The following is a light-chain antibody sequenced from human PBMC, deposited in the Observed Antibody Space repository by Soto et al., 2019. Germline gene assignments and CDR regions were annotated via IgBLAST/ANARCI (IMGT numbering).Light chain of an antibody. CDR1: SSDVGGYNY. CDR3: GSYTRSTTAVV. V-gene: IGLV2-14*01. Sequence: QSALTQPASVSGSPGQSITISCTGTSSDVGGYNYVSWYQQPPGKAPKLMIYDVSHRPSGVSHRFSGSKSGNTASLTITGLQAEDEADYYCGSYTRSTTAVVFGGGTKLTVL. CDR2: DVS. J-gene: IGLJ2*01.